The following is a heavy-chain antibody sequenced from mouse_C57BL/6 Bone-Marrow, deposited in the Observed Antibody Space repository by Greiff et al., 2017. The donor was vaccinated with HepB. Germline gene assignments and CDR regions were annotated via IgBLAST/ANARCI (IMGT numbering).Heavy chain of an antibody. Sequence: VQLQQSGPVLVKPGASVKMSCKASGYTFTDYYMNWVKQSHGKSLEWIGVINPYNGGTSYNQKFKGKATLTVDKSSSTAYMELSSLTSEDSAVYYCTENLDYRGDYWGQGTTLTVSS. V-gene: IGHV1-19*01. CDR3: TENLDYRGDY. D-gene: IGHD2-14*01. CDR1: GYTFTDYY. CDR2: INPYNGGT. J-gene: IGHJ2*01.